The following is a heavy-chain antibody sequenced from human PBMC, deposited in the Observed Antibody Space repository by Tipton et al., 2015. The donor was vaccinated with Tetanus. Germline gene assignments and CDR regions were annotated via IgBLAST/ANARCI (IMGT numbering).Heavy chain of an antibody. CDR2: IWYDGSNQ. D-gene: IGHD5-24*01. CDR1: GFTFKNHG. Sequence: SLRLSCEASGFTFKNHGMYWVRQAPGKGLERVSLIWYDGSNQNYAHSVRGRFTISRDNSKSTLFLQMNSLRAEDTAVYYCARRTNSGHVYNPLDLWGQGTMVTVSS. CDR3: ARRTNSGHVYNPLDL. V-gene: IGHV3-33*01. J-gene: IGHJ3*01.